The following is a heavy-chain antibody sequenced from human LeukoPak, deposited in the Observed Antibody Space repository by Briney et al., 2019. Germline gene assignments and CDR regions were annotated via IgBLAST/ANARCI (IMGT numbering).Heavy chain of an antibody. CDR3: AREGRYYFDY. Sequence: GGSLRLSCAASGFTFSSYEMNWVRQAPGKGLEWVSYISSSGSTIYYADSVKGRFTLSRDNAKNSLYLQMNSLRAEDTAVYYCAREGRYYFDYWGQGTLVTVSS. D-gene: IGHD3-16*02. CDR1: GFTFSSYE. J-gene: IGHJ4*02. V-gene: IGHV3-48*03. CDR2: ISSSGSTI.